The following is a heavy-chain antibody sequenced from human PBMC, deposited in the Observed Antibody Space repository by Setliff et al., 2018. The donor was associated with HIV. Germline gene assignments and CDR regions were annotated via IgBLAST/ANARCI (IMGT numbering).Heavy chain of an antibody. CDR2: IYYRGST. Sequence: SETLSLTCNVSGGSIRSSSYYWGWIRQPPGKGLEWIGSIYYRGSTYYNPSLKSRVTISVDTSKNQFSLKLTSVTVADTAVYYCARVARYSYGSFESWGQGTLVTVSS. CDR3: ARVARYSYGSFES. V-gene: IGHV4-39*01. D-gene: IGHD5-18*01. J-gene: IGHJ4*02. CDR1: GGSIRSSSYY.